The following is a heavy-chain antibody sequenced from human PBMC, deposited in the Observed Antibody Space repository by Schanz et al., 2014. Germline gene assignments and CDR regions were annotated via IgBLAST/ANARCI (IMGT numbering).Heavy chain of an antibody. V-gene: IGHV1-3*01. CDR3: AREVGLYDRGWFDP. D-gene: IGHD3-22*01. CDR2: ISAYNGNT. Sequence: QVQLVQSWAEVKGPGASVKVSCKASGYSFTPFPIHWVRQAPGQRLEWMGWISAYNGNTNYAQKLQGRVTMTTDTSTSTAYMELSSLRSEDTAVYYCAREVGLYDRGWFDPWGQGTLVTVSS. CDR1: GYSFTPFP. J-gene: IGHJ5*02.